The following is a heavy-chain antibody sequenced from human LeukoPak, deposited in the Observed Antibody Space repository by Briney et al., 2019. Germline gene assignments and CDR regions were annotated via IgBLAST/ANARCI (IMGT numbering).Heavy chain of an antibody. V-gene: IGHV4-38-2*02. CDR3: ASSIAVAGRNYYYYMDV. D-gene: IGHD6-19*01. J-gene: IGHJ6*03. CDR1: GYSISSGYY. Sequence: SETLSLTCTVSGYSISSGYYWGWIRQPPGKGLEWIGSIYYSGSTYYNPSLKSRVTISVDTSKNQFSLKLSSVTAADTAVYYCASSIAVAGRNYYYYMDVWGKGTTVTISS. CDR2: IYYSGST.